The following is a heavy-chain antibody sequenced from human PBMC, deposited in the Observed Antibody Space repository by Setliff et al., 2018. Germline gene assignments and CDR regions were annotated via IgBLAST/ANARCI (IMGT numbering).Heavy chain of an antibody. CDR2: IYYNGNT. D-gene: IGHD3-3*01. Sequence: KTSETLSLTCLVSGVSTSNVNYYWAWIRQPPGKGLEWIASIYYNGNTYYNPSLKSRVTMXXXTSXXXXXXXXXXXXSXXXSVYYCARIGYFDFWRGYGVGAFDVWGHGTTVTVSS. CDR3: ARIGYFDFWRGYGVGAFDV. CDR1: GVSTSNVNYY. J-gene: IGHJ3*01. V-gene: IGHV4-39*01.